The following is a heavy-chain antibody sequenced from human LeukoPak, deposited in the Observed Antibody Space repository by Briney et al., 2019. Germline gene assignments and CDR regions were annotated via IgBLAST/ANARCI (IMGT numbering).Heavy chain of an antibody. V-gene: IGHV1-2*04. J-gene: IGHJ6*02. CDR3: ARDPRPYCSSTSCYSSAYYGMDV. CDR1: GYTFTGYY. D-gene: IGHD2-2*02. Sequence: ASVEVSCKASGYTFTGYYMHWVRQAPGQGLEWMGWINPNSGGTNYAQKFQGWVTMTRDTSISTAYMEPSRLRSDDTAVYYCARDPRPYCSSTSCYSSAYYGMDVWGQGTTVTVSS. CDR2: INPNSGGT.